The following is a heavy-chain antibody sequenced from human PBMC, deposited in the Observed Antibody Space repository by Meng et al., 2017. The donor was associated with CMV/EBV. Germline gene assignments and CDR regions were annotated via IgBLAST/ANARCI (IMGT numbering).Heavy chain of an antibody. CDR2: IKQDGSEK. Sequence: GGSLRLSFAASGFTFSSYWMSWVRQAPGKGLEWVANIKQDGSEKYYVDSVKGRFTISRDNAKNSLYLQMNSLRAEDTAVYYCARVSDFWTEGGLDYWGQGTLVTVSS. CDR1: GFTFSSYW. CDR3: ARVSDFWTEGGLDY. V-gene: IGHV3-7*01. D-gene: IGHD3-3*01. J-gene: IGHJ4*02.